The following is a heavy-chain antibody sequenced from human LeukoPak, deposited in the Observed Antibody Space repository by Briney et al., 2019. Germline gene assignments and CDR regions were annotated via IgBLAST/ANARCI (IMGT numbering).Heavy chain of an antibody. CDR2: IKSKTDGGTT. CDR1: GFTFSNAW. V-gene: IGHV3-15*01. Sequence: PGGSLRLSCAASGFTFSNAWMSWVRQAPGKGLEWVGRIKSKTDGGTTDYAAPVKGRFTISRDDSKNTLYLQMNSLKTEDTAVYYCTTDGWFGEGAFDIWGQGTMVTVSS. CDR3: TTDGWFGEGAFDI. D-gene: IGHD3-10*01. J-gene: IGHJ3*02.